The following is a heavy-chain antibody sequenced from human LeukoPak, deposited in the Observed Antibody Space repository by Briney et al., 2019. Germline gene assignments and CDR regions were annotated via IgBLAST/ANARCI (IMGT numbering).Heavy chain of an antibody. CDR2: IYYSGST. CDR1: GGSISSYY. J-gene: IGHJ6*03. CDR3: AREEWLPYYYYYYMDV. V-gene: IGHV4-59*01. Sequence: SETLSLTCTVSGGSISSYYWSWIRQPPGKGLEWTGYIYYSGSTNYNPSLKSRVTISVDTSKNQFSLKLSSVTAADTAVYYCAREEWLPYYYYYYMDVWGKGTTVTVSS. D-gene: IGHD5-24*01.